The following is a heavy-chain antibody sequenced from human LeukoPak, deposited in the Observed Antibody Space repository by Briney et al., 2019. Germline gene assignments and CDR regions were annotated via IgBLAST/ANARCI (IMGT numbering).Heavy chain of an antibody. J-gene: IGHJ4*02. V-gene: IGHV1-3*01. CDR2: INAGNGNT. D-gene: IGHD3-22*01. CDR3: ARGYPYYYDSSFDY. Sequence: GASVRVSCKASGYTFTSYGISWVRQAPGQGLEWMGWINAGNGNTKYSQKFQGRVTITRDTSASTAYMELSSLRSEDTAVYYCARGYPYYYDSSFDYWGQGTLVTVSS. CDR1: GYTFTSYG.